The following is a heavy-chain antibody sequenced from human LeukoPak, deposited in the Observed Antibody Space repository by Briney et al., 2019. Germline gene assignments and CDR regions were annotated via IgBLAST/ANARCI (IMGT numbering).Heavy chain of an antibody. Sequence: SETLSLTCTVSGGSISSYYWSWVRQPPGAGLEWLAYIYYTGSTNYNPSLKTRLTISVDTSKNQFSLRLNSVTAADTAVYYCARGYSYGYYSCWFDPWGQGTLVTVSS. D-gene: IGHD5-18*01. CDR2: IYYTGST. CDR1: GGSISSYY. CDR3: ARGYSYGYYSCWFDP. V-gene: IGHV4-59*08. J-gene: IGHJ5*02.